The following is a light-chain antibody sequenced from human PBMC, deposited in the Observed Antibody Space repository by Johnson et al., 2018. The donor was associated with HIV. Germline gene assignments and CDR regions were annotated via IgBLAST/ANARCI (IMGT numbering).Light chain of an antibody. CDR3: GTVDSSLSAEV. CDR2: DNN. CDR1: SSNIGNNY. V-gene: IGLV1-51*01. J-gene: IGLJ1*01. Sequence: QSVLTHPPSVSAAPGQKVTISCSGSSSNIGNNYVSWYQQLPGTAPKLLIYDNNKRPSGIPDRFSGSKSGTSATLGITGLQTGDEADYYCGTVDSSLSAEVVGTGTKVTV.